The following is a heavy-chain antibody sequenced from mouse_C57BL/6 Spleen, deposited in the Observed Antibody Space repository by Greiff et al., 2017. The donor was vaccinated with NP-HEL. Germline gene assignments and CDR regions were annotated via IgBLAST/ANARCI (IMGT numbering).Heavy chain of an antibody. CDR1: GFTFSSYA. D-gene: IGHD1-1*01. Sequence: EVQGVESGGGLVKPGGSLKLSCAASGFTFSSYAMSWVRQTPEKRLEWVATISDGGSYTYYPDNVKGRFTISRDNAKNNLYLQMSHLKSEDTAMYYCARFITTVVATPYWYFDVWGTGTTVTVSS. CDR2: ISDGGSYT. CDR3: ARFITTVVATPYWYFDV. V-gene: IGHV5-4*01. J-gene: IGHJ1*03.